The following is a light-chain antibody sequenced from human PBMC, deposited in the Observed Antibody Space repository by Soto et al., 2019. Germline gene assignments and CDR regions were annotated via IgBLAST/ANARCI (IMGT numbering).Light chain of an antibody. CDR2: GAS. CDR1: HSVSSN. CDR3: QQYNNWPS. V-gene: IGKV3-15*01. Sequence: EIVMTQSPATLSVSPGERATLSCRASHSVSSNLAWYQQKPGQGPRLLIYGASTRATGFPARFSGSGSGTEFTLTFSSLHSEDFAVYYCQQYNNWPSFGPGTKVDIK. J-gene: IGKJ3*01.